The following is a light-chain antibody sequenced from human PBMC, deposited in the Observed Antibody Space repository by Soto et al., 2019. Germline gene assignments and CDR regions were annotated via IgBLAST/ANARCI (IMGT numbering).Light chain of an antibody. CDR2: GAS. CDR1: QSVSSGY. CDR3: QQYGSSPPTWT. Sequence: EIVLTQSPGTLSLSPGERATLSCRASQSVSSGYLAWYQQKPGQAPRLLIYGASSRATGIPDRFSGSGSGTDFTLTISRLEPEDFAVYYCQQYGSSPPTWTFDQGTKVEVK. J-gene: IGKJ1*01. V-gene: IGKV3-20*01.